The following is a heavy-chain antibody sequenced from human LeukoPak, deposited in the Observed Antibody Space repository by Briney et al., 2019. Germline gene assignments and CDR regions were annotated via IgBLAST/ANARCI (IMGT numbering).Heavy chain of an antibody. D-gene: IGHD6-19*01. CDR1: GFTFSDYY. CDR2: ISNSGSNI. V-gene: IGHV3-11*01. Sequence: GGSLRLSCAASGFTFSDYYMNWIRQAPGKGPEWVSHISNSGSNIYYADSVKGRFTISRDNAKNSLYLQMNSLRAEDTAVYYCASAASSGWWFFDYWGQGTLVTASS. J-gene: IGHJ4*02. CDR3: ASAASSGWWFFDY.